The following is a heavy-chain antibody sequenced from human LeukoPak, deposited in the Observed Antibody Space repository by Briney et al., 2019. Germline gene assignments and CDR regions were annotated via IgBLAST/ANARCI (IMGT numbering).Heavy chain of an antibody. J-gene: IGHJ4*02. Sequence: QPGGSLRLSCAASGSPFSSYWMTWVRQAPAKGLEWVANIKQDGSEKYYVDSVKGRFTVSRDNAKNSLYLQMNSLRVEDTAVYYCAREIPPFGSSGGDYWGQGTLVTVSS. D-gene: IGHD2-15*01. CDR1: GSPFSSYW. CDR3: AREIPPFGSSGGDY. V-gene: IGHV3-7*01. CDR2: IKQDGSEK.